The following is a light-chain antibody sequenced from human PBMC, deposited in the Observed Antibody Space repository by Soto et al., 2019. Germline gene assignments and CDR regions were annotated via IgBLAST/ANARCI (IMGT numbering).Light chain of an antibody. CDR3: QNYHTIPRK. V-gene: IGKV4-1*01. J-gene: IGKJ1*01. Sequence: IVMTQSPDSLAVSLGHRSTINCKPSQSGYQSGANKNYLAWYQQKPGQPPKPLTYWASTRESGVPDRSSASGSGTDFTLTISSWQAEDVAVYYGQNYHTIPRKFGQGTKVDIK. CDR1: QSGYQSGANKNY. CDR2: WAS.